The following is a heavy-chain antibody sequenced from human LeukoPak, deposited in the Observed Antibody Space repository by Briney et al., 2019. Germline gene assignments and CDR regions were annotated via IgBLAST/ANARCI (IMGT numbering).Heavy chain of an antibody. CDR1: GVSFSTYY. CDR2: VNHSGYT. V-gene: IGHV4-34*01. D-gene: IGHD4-17*01. Sequence: PSETLSLTCDASGVSFSTYYWSWIRQSPEKGLEWIGEVNHSGYTNLNPSPKSRVTISVDTSKNQFSLKLSSVTAADTAVYYCARQLYGSDYWGQGTLVTVSS. CDR3: ARQLYGSDY. J-gene: IGHJ4*02.